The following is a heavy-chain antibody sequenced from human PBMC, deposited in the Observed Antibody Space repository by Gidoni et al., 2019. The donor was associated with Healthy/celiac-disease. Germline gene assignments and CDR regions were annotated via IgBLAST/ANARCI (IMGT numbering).Heavy chain of an antibody. J-gene: IGHJ4*02. CDR3: AHRRWLQPSRGGFDY. D-gene: IGHD5-12*01. CDR1: GFSLSTRGVG. Sequence: QITLKESGPTLVKPTQTLTLTCTFSGFSLSTRGVGVGWIRQPPGKALERLALIYWNDDKRYSPSLKSRLTITKDTSKNQVVLTMTNMDPVDTATYYCAHRRWLQPSRGGFDYWGQGTLVTVSS. CDR2: IYWNDDK. V-gene: IGHV2-5*01.